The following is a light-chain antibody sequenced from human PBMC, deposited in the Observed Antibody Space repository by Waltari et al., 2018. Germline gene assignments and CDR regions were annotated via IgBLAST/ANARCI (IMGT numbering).Light chain of an antibody. CDR3: SSYTTSSAPGV. CDR2: EVS. Sequence: QSALTQPASVSGSPGQSITISCSGTDSDVGAYDFVSWYQQHPGKAPHLIISEVSNRPAWISNRFSASKSGNTASRTISGLQAEDEADYYCSSYTTSSAPGVFGTGTRVTVL. J-gene: IGLJ1*01. CDR1: DSDVGAYDF. V-gene: IGLV2-14*01.